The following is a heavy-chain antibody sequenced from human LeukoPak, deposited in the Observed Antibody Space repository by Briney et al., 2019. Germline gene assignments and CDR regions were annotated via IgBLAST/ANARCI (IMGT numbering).Heavy chain of an antibody. CDR3: ATEQVVVVPAATNWFDP. CDR1: GYTFTSYG. V-gene: IGHV1-18*01. J-gene: IGHJ5*02. Sequence: GASVKVSCKASGYTFTSYGISWVRQAPGQGLEWMGWISAYNGNTNYAQKLQGRVTMTTDTSTSTAYMELRSLRSDDTAVYYCATEQVVVVPAATNWFDPWGQGTLVTVSS. D-gene: IGHD2-2*01. CDR2: ISAYNGNT.